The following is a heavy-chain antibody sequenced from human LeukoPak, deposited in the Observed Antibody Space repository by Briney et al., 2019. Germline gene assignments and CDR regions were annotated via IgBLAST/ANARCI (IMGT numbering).Heavy chain of an antibody. V-gene: IGHV3-21*01. CDR3: ARDHHRRYYDSQARDTFDI. D-gene: IGHD3-22*01. CDR1: GFTFSSYS. Sequence: GGSLRLSCAASGFTFSSYSMNWVRQAPGKGLEWVSYISSSSSYIYYADSVKGRFTISRDNAKNSLYLQMNSLRAEDTAVYYCARDHHRRYYDSQARDTFDIWGQGTMVTVSS. J-gene: IGHJ3*02. CDR2: ISSSSSYI.